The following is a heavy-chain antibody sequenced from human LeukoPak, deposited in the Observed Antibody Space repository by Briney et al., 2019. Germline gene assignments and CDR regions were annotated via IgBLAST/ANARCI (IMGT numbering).Heavy chain of an antibody. J-gene: IGHJ4*02. CDR1: GYTFTSYA. CDR2: INTNTGNP. CDR3: ARSLNMITFGGVIVMGY. V-gene: IGHV7-4-1*02. Sequence: VASVKVSCKASGYTFTSYAMNWVRQAPGQGLEWMGWINTNTGNPTYAQGFTGRFVFSLDTSVSTAYLQISSLKAEDTAVYYCARSLNMITFGGVIVMGYWGQGTLVTVSS. D-gene: IGHD3-16*02.